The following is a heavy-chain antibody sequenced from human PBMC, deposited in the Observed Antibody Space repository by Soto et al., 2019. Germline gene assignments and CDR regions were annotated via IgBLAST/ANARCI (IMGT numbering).Heavy chain of an antibody. CDR3: ANDNDLDRDGPFDY. J-gene: IGHJ4*02. CDR1: GFSVDDDG. Sequence: EVPLVESGGGAVQPGRSLRLSCAASGFSVDDDGMHWVRQGPGKGLEWVSGISWTSGDIYYADSVKGRFTLSRDNAKRPLYLQMNRLSTEDTALYNSANDNDLDRDGPFDYWGQGILVTVSS. V-gene: IGHV3-9*01. CDR2: ISWTSGDI. D-gene: IGHD2-2*03.